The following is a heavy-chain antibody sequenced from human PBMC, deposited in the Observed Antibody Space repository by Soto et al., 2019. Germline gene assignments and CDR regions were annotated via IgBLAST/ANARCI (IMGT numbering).Heavy chain of an antibody. V-gene: IGHV3-30*18. CDR1: GFTFSSYG. D-gene: IGHD3-22*01. Sequence: GGSLRLSCAASGFTFSSYGMHWVRQAPGKGLEWVAVISYDGSNKYYADSVKGRFTISRDNSKNTLYLQMNSLRAEDTAVYYCAKERITMIPFDYWGQGTLVTVSS. CDR3: AKERITMIPFDY. CDR2: ISYDGSNK. J-gene: IGHJ4*02.